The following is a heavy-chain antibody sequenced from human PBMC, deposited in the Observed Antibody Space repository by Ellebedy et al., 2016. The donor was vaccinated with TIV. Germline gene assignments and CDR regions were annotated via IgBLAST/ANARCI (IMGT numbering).Heavy chain of an antibody. CDR2: ISSSSSTI. CDR3: ARLWSDRVVYDFWSGYYPYYFDY. Sequence: GESLKISCTASGFSFSSSSMNWVRQAPGKGPEWVSHISSSSSTIRYADSVKGRFTISRDNSKNTLYLQMNSLRAEDTAVYYCARLWSDRVVYDFWSGYYPYYFDYWGQGTLVTVSS. D-gene: IGHD3-3*01. V-gene: IGHV3-48*01. CDR1: GFSFSSSS. J-gene: IGHJ4*02.